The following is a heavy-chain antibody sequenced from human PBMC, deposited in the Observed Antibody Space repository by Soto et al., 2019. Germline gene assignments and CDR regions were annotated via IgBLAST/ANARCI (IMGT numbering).Heavy chain of an antibody. J-gene: IGHJ4*02. CDR2: ISAYNGNT. Sequence: GASVKVSCKASGYTFTSYGISWVRQAPGQGLEWMGWISAYNGNTNYAQKLQGRVTMTTDTSTSTAYMELRSLRSDDTAVYYCARDLYQYYYDSSGYYHYFDYWGQGTLVTVSS. CDR3: ARDLYQYYYDSSGYYHYFDY. CDR1: GYTFTSYG. D-gene: IGHD3-22*01. V-gene: IGHV1-18*01.